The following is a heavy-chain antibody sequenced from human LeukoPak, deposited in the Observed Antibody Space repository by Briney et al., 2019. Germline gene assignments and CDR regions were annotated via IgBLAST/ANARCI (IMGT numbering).Heavy chain of an antibody. D-gene: IGHD3-10*01. CDR1: GFTFSSYW. Sequence: PGGSLRLSCAASGFTFSSYWMQWVRQAPGKGLVWVSRLSPDGSSTTSADSVKGRFTISRDNSKNTLYLQMNSLRAEDTALYYCAKRGYGSGGSKYDDYWGQGTLVTVSS. J-gene: IGHJ4*02. V-gene: IGHV3-74*01. CDR2: LSPDGSST. CDR3: AKRGYGSGGSKYDDY.